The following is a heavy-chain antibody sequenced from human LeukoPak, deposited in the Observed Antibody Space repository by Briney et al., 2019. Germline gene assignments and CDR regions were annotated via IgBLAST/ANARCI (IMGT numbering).Heavy chain of an antibody. CDR2: INSDGSSS. J-gene: IGHJ4*02. D-gene: IGHD2-8*01. CDR3: ARETQWSPDY. V-gene: IGHV3-74*01. Sequence: GGSLRLSCAASGFTSSNYWMHWVRQAPGKGLVWLSRINSDGSSSNYADSVKGRVTISRDNAKNTLYLQMSSLRVEDAAVYYCARETQWSPDYWGQGTLVTVSS. CDR1: GFTSSNYW.